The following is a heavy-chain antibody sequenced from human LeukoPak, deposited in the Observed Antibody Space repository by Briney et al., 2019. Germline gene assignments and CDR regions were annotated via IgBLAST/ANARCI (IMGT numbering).Heavy chain of an antibody. CDR3: ARDKDSSGWWDDAFDI. CDR2: IIPILGIA. CDR1: GGTFSSYA. V-gene: IGHV1-69*04. D-gene: IGHD6-19*01. J-gene: IGHJ3*02. Sequence: SVKVSCKSSGGTFSSYAIIWVRQAPGQGLEWMGRIIPILGIANYAQKFQGRVTITADKSSSTAYMELSSLRSEDTAVYYCARDKDSSGWWDDAFDIWGQGTMVTVSS.